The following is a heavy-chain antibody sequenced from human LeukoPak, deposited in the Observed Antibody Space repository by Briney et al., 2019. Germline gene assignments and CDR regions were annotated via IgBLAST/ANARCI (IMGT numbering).Heavy chain of an antibody. D-gene: IGHD4-17*01. CDR2: IYYSGNT. Sequence: PSETLSLTCTVSGGSLSNYYWIWVRQPPGKGLEWNGYIYYSGNTNYNPSLKSRVTISVDPSKNRFSLKLNSVTAADTAVYYCARDYGDYANWFDPWGQGTLVTVSS. J-gene: IGHJ5*02. CDR1: GGSLSNYY. CDR3: ARDYGDYANWFDP. V-gene: IGHV4-59*01.